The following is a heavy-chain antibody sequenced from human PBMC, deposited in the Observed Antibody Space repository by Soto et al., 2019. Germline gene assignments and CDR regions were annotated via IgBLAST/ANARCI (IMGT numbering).Heavy chain of an antibody. V-gene: IGHV4-59*01. CDR2: IYYSGST. J-gene: IGHJ6*02. CDR3: ARDYTVCSSTSCYGEYYYYGMDV. CDR1: GGSISSYY. D-gene: IGHD2-2*01. Sequence: SETLSLTCTVSGGSISSYYWSWIRQPPGKGLEWIGYIYYSGSTNYNPSLKSRVTISVDTSKNQFSLKLGSVTAADTAVYYCARDYTVCSSTSCYGEYYYYGMDVWGQGTTVTVSS.